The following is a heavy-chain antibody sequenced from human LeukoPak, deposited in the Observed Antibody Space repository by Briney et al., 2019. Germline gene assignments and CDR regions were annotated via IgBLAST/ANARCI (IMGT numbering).Heavy chain of an antibody. CDR2: INPNSGGT. J-gene: IGHJ4*02. Sequence: ASVKVSCKASGYTFTGYYMHWVRQAPGQGLEWMGWINPNSGGTNYAQKFQGRVTMTRDTSISTAYMELSRLRSDDTAVYYCARDRYSSGWQFDYWGQGTLVTVSS. V-gene: IGHV1-2*02. CDR1: GYTFTGYY. D-gene: IGHD6-19*01. CDR3: ARDRYSSGWQFDY.